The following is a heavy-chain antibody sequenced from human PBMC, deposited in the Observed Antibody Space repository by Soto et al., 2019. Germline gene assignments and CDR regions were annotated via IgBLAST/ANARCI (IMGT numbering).Heavy chain of an antibody. CDR3: ARVGFLEWLSAEYYFDY. CDR2: IYYSGST. CDR1: GGSISSYY. Sequence: PSETLSLTCTVSGGSISSYYWSWIRQPPGKGLEWIGYIYYSGSTNYNPSLKSRVTISVDTSKNQFSLKLSSVAAADTAVYYCARVGFLEWLSAEYYFDYWGQGTLVTVS. V-gene: IGHV4-59*01. J-gene: IGHJ4*02. D-gene: IGHD3-3*01.